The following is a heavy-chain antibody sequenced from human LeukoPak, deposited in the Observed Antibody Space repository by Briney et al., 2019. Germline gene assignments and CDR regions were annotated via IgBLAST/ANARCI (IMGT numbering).Heavy chain of an antibody. D-gene: IGHD3-22*01. CDR1: GYTFTSYG. J-gene: IGHJ1*01. CDR3: ASGPLDYDSSGYYSEYFQH. CDR2: IIPIFGTA. V-gene: IGHV1-69*13. Sequence: SVKVSCKASGYTFTSYGISWVRQAPGQGLEWMGGIIPIFGTANYAQKFQGRVTITADESTSTAYMGLSSLRSEDTAVYYCASGPLDYDSSGYYSEYFQHWGQGTLVTVSS.